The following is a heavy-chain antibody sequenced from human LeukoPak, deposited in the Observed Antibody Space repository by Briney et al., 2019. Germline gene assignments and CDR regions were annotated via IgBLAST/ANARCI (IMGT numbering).Heavy chain of an antibody. Sequence: GGSLRLSCAASGFTFSSYGMHWVRQASGKGLEWVAFIRYDGSNKYYADSVKGRFTISRDNSKNTLYLHVNSLRPEDTAVYYCAKVGLYCSGGSCLRPPYYYYYYMDVWGKGTTVTISS. CDR3: AKVGLYCSGGSCLRPPYYYYYYMDV. D-gene: IGHD2-15*01. CDR2: IRYDGSNK. CDR1: GFTFSSYG. J-gene: IGHJ6*03. V-gene: IGHV3-30*02.